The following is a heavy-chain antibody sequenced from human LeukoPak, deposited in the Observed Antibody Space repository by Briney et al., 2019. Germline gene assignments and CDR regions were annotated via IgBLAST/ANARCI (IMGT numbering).Heavy chain of an antibody. V-gene: IGHV1-2*02. CDR1: GYTFTH. CDR3: ARDPGYYDSSGYRDWYFDL. J-gene: IGHJ2*01. D-gene: IGHD3-22*01. CDR2: INPNSGGT. Sequence: ASVKVSCKASGYTFTHMHWVRQAPGQGLEWMGWINPNSGGTNYAQKFQGRVTMTWDTSISTAYMELSRLRSEDMAVYYCARDPGYYDSSGYRDWYFDLWGRGTLVTVSS.